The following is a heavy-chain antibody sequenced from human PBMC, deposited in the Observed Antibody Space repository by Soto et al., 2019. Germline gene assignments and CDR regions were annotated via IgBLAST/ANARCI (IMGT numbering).Heavy chain of an antibody. Sequence: PGGSLRLSCAASGFTFSSYAMHWVRQAPGKGLEYVSAISSNGGSTYYANSVKGRFTISRDNSKNTLYLQMGSLRAEDMAVYYCASVLGDILTGYKAEFYYWGQGTLVTVSS. CDR3: ASVLGDILTGYKAEFYY. CDR1: GFTFSSYA. D-gene: IGHD3-9*01. V-gene: IGHV3-64*01. J-gene: IGHJ4*02. CDR2: ISSNGGST.